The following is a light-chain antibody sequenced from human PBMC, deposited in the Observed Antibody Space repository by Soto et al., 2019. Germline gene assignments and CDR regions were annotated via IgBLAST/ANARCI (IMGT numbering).Light chain of an antibody. Sequence: QTVVTQEPSFSVSPGGTVTLTCGLSSGSVSTNYYPSWYQQTPGQAPRTLIYSTNTRSSGVPDRFSGSIRGNKAALTITWAQADEESDYYCVLYMGIGILVLGGGTKLTVL. V-gene: IGLV8-61*01. CDR2: STN. J-gene: IGLJ3*02. CDR1: SGSVSTNYY. CDR3: VLYMGIGILV.